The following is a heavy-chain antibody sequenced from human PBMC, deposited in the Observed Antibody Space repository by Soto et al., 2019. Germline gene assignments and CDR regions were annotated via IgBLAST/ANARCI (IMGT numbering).Heavy chain of an antibody. CDR1: GGSFSGYY. D-gene: IGHD6-13*01. J-gene: IGHJ6*02. V-gene: IGHV4-34*01. Sequence: PSETLSLTCAVYGGSFSGYYWSWIRQPPGKGLEWIGEINHSGSTNYNPSLKSRVTISVDTSKNQFSLKLRSVTAADTAVYYCARVRSYPYSRSRYTPYSYYGMDVWGPGTTVTV. CDR2: INHSGST. CDR3: ARVRSYPYSRSRYTPYSYYGMDV.